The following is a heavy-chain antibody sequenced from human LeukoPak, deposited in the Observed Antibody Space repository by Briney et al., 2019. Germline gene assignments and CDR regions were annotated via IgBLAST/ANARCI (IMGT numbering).Heavy chain of an antibody. Sequence: SETLSPTGAVSGGSISSPNWWSWARQPPGKGLEWIGEIYHSGSITDNPSLKSRVTISVDKSKNQLSVRLTAVTAADTAVYYCARDRSVPASNWFDAWGQGTLVTVSS. CDR3: ARDRSVPASNWFDA. CDR1: GGSISSPNW. CDR2: IYHSGSI. V-gene: IGHV4-4*02. D-gene: IGHD2-2*01. J-gene: IGHJ5*02.